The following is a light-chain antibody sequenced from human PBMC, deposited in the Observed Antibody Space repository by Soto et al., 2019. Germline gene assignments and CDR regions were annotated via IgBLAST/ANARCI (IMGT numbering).Light chain of an antibody. V-gene: IGKV3-20*01. J-gene: IGKJ2*01. CDR3: QQYGSSYT. CDR2: GAS. CDR1: QSVSSNY. Sequence: EIVLTQSPATLSVSPGERATLSCRASQSVSSNYLAWYQQKPGQAPRLLIYGASIRATGLPDRFSGSGSGTDFTLTISRLEPEDFAVYYCQQYGSSYTFGQGAKV.